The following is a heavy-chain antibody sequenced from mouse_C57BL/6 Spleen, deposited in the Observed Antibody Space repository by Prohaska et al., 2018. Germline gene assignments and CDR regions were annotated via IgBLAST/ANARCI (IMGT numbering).Heavy chain of an antibody. CDR1: GYTFTTYG. D-gene: IGHD2-12*01. CDR3: ARESYGYAMDY. V-gene: IGHV9-3*01. Sequence: VKISCKASGYTFTTYGMSWVKQAPGKGLKWMGWINTYSGVPTYADDFKGRFAFSLETSASTAYLQINNLKNEDTATYFCARESYGYAMDYWGQGTSVTVSS. J-gene: IGHJ4*01. CDR2: INTYSGVP.